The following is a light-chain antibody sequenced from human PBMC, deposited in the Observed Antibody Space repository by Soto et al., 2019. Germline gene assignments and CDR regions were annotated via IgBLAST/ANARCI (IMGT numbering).Light chain of an antibody. Sequence: DIRMAHSASSLSASVVDRVTITCRASQSISSYLNWYQQKPGKAPKLLIYAASSLQSGVPSRFSGSGSGTDFTLTISSLQPEDFATYYCQQSYSTPRTFGQGTKVDIK. J-gene: IGKJ1*01. CDR3: QQSYSTPRT. V-gene: IGKV1-39*01. CDR1: QSISSY. CDR2: AAS.